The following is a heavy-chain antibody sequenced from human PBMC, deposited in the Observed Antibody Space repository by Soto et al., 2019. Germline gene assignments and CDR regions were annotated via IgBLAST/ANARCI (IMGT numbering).Heavy chain of an antibody. Sequence: GGSLRLSCTASGFTFGDYAMSWVRQAPGKGLEWVGFIRSKAYGGTTEYAASVKGRFTISRDDSKSIAYLQMNSLKTEDTAVYYCTREGAYIVVVPAANAGYYYYGMDVWGQGTTVTVSS. D-gene: IGHD2-2*01. CDR3: TREGAYIVVVPAANAGYYYYGMDV. CDR2: IRSKAYGGTT. J-gene: IGHJ6*02. CDR1: GFTFGDYA. V-gene: IGHV3-49*04.